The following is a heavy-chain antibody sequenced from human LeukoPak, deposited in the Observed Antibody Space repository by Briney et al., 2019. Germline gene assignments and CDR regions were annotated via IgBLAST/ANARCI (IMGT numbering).Heavy chain of an antibody. V-gene: IGHV3-21*01. D-gene: IGHD6-19*01. CDR3: AREESDSSGGY. CDR1: GFTFSSYS. J-gene: IGHJ4*02. Sequence: GGSLRLSCAASGFTFSSYSMNWVRQAPGKGLEGVSSISSSSSYIYYADSVKGRFTISRDNAKNSLYLQMNSLRAEDTAVYYCAREESDSSGGYWGQGTLVTVSS. CDR2: ISSSSSYI.